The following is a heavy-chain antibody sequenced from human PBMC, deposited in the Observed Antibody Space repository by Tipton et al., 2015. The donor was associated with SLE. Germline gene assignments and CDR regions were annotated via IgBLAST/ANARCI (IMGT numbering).Heavy chain of an antibody. CDR2: IYYTGST. D-gene: IGHD1-26*01. CDR3: ARGGDRSSYYSVPGGAFDI. J-gene: IGHJ3*02. V-gene: IGHV4-34*01. Sequence: TLSLTCAVFGGSFSGNYWIWIRQTPGKGLEWIGSIYYTGSTSYNPSLKSRVTISVDTSKSQFSLKLTSVTAADTAVYYCARGGDRSSYYSVPGGAFDIWGQRTMVTVSS. CDR1: GGSFSGNY.